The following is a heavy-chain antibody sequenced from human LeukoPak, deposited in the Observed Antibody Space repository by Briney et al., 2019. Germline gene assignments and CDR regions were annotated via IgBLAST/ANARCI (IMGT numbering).Heavy chain of an antibody. CDR3: ARGGYYYYHMDV. Sequence: SETLPLTCTVSGVSISSYYWSWIRQPPGKGLEWIGYIYTSGSTNYDPSLKSRVTISIDTSKNQFSLKLSSVTAADTAVYYCARGGYYYYHMDVWGKGTTVTVSS. D-gene: IGHD2-15*01. CDR1: GVSISSYY. V-gene: IGHV4-4*09. J-gene: IGHJ6*03. CDR2: IYTSGST.